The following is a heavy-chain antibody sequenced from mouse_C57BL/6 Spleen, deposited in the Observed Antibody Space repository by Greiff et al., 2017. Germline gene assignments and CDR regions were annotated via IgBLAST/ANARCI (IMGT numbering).Heavy chain of an antibody. D-gene: IGHD2-1*01. J-gene: IGHJ2*01. CDR3: ASYYPYFDY. CDR2: ISYDGSN. V-gene: IGHV3-6*01. Sequence: VQLQQSGPGLVKPSQSLSLTCSVTGYSITSGYYWNWIRQFPGNKLEWMGYISYDGSNNYNPSLKNRISITRDTSKNQFFLKLNSVTTEDTATYYCASYYPYFDYWGQGTTLTVSS. CDR1: GYSITSGYY.